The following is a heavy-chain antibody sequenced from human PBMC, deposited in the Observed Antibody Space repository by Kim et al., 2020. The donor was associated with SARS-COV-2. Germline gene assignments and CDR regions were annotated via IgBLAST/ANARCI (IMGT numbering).Heavy chain of an antibody. CDR1: GGSISSYS. J-gene: IGHJ3*01. D-gene: IGHD3-16*01. V-gene: IGHV4-59*01. CDR3: GGGVTYDCDSDGFDV. Sequence: SETLSLTCTVSGGSISSYSWSWIRQPPGTGMGWMGCMYCSLSANYNPSLKSRATISLSTDTNKYQLSLNLSSAAAAASYFSYCGGGVTYDCDSDGFDV. CDR2: MYCSLSA.